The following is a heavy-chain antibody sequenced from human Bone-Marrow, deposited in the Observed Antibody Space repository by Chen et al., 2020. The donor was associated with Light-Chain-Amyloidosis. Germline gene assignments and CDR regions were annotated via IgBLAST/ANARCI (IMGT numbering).Heavy chain of an antibody. CDR2: ISYYGVNE. Sequence: QVQLVESGGGVVQPGRSLRLSCAASGFTFSSYVMPWVRQAPGKGLGWGAVISYYGVNESYAYSGEGGFTLSGDNSXNXXXXXXXXXXXGXXXXXXXXXXXXXXRYCADGVCSHTRVPAMDVWGQGTTVTVSS. CDR1: GFTFSSYV. V-gene: IGHV3-30-3*01. D-gene: IGHD2-8*01. J-gene: IGHJ6*02. CDR3: XXXXXXXRYCADGVCSHTRVPAMDV.